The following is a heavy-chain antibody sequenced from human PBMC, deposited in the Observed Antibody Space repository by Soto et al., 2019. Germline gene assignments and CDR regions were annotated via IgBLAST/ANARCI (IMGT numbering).Heavy chain of an antibody. CDR2: ISPYTGXT. J-gene: IGHJ6*02. Sequence: SVXVSCKASGYIFVNYGIAWVRQAPGQGLEWMGWISPYTGXTHSATKVQGRLTMTTDTSTSTAYMDLGSLTSDDTAVYYCVMVDNYVTPTPQDVWGQGTTVTVSS. D-gene: IGHD3-16*01. CDR3: VMVDNYVTPTPQDV. CDR1: GYIFVNYG. V-gene: IGHV1-18*01.